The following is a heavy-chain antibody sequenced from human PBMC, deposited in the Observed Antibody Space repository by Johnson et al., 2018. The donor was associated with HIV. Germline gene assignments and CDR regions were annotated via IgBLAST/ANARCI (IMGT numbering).Heavy chain of an antibody. J-gene: IGHJ3*02. V-gene: IGHV3-15*01. CDR2: IKSKTDGGTT. CDR1: GFTFSNAW. D-gene: IGHD4-23*01. CDR3: TTDYRLTVVTRSDAFDI. Sequence: VQLVESGGGLVKPGGSLRLSCAASGFTFSNAWMSWVRQAPGKGLEWVGRIKSKTDGGTTDYAAPVKGRFTISRDDSKNTLYLQMNSLKTEDTAVYYCTTDYRLTVVTRSDAFDIWGQGTVVTVSP.